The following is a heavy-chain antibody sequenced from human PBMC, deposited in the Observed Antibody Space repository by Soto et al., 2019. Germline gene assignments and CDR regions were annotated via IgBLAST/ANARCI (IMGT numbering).Heavy chain of an antibody. V-gene: IGHV1-18*01. CDR2: ISAYNGNT. J-gene: IGHJ4*02. CDR1: GYTFTSYG. CDR3: ASDRPHRGLRLVELSSD. D-gene: IGHD3-16*02. Sequence: VQLVQSGAEVKKPGASVKVSCKASGYTFTSYGISWVRQAPGQGLEWMGWISAYNGNTNYAQKLQGRVTMTTDTSTSTAYMELRSLRSDDTAVYYCASDRPHRGLRLVELSSDGGQGTLGTVSS.